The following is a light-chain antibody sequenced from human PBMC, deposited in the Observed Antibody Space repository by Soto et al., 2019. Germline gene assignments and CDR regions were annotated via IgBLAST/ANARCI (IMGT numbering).Light chain of an antibody. CDR3: CSYAGSYTWV. Sequence: QSALTQPRSVSGSPGQSVTISCTGTSSDVGGYNYVSWYQQHPGKAHKLMIYDVSKRPSGVPDRFSGSKSGNTASLTISGLQAEDEADYYCCSYAGSYTWVFGGGTKVTVL. CDR1: SSDVGGYNY. J-gene: IGLJ3*02. CDR2: DVS. V-gene: IGLV2-11*01.